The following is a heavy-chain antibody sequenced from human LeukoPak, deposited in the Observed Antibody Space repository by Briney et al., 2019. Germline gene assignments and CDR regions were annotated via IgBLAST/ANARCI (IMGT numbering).Heavy chain of an antibody. Sequence: SETLSLTCTVSGGSISSYYWSWIRQPPGKGLDWIGYIYYSGSTNYNPSLKSRVTISVDTSKNQFSLKLSSVTAADTAVYYCVRLLGTIFGVVTKGDAFDIWGQGTMVTVSS. V-gene: IGHV4-59*01. D-gene: IGHD3-3*01. CDR2: IYYSGST. J-gene: IGHJ3*02. CDR1: GGSISSYY. CDR3: VRLLGTIFGVVTKGDAFDI.